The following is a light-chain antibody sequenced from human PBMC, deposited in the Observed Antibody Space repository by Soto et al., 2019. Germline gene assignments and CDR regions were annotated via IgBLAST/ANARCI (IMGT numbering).Light chain of an antibody. V-gene: IGLV2-11*01. CDR1: NSYIGNYNY. Sequence: QSVLTQPRSVSGSPGQSVTISCTGTNSYIGNYNYVSWYQQHPGKAPKVMIYDVSKRPSGVPDRFSGSKSGNTASLTISGLQDEDEADYYCQSYDSSLSGSDVFGTGTKLTVL. J-gene: IGLJ1*01. CDR3: QSYDSSLSGSDV. CDR2: DVS.